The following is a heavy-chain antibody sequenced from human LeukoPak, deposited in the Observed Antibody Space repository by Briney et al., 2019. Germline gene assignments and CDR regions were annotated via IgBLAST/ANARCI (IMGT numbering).Heavy chain of an antibody. J-gene: IGHJ4*02. V-gene: IGHV1-2*02. CDR3: ARVWHQTLAEKPFDY. CDR1: GYTFTGYS. CDR2: INPNSGGT. Sequence: ASVKVSCKASGYTFTGYSMHWVRQAPGQGLEWMGWINPNSGGTNYAQKFQGRVTMTRDTSISTAYMELSRLRSDDTAVYYCARVWHQTLAEKPFDYWGQGTLVTVSS. D-gene: IGHD3-16*01.